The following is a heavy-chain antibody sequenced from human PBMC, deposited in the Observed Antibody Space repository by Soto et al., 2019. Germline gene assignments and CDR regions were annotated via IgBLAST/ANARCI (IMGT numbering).Heavy chain of an antibody. CDR1: GFTFDDYA. J-gene: IGHJ6*02. CDR3: AKEMTELWFGIYRMDV. D-gene: IGHD5-18*01. V-gene: IGHV3-9*01. Sequence: SLRLSCAASGFTFDDYAMYWVRQAPGKGLEWVSGISWNSGSIGYADSVKGRFTISRDNAKNSLYLQMNSLRAEDTALYYCAKEMTELWFGIYRMDVWGQGTTVTVSS. CDR2: ISWNSGSI.